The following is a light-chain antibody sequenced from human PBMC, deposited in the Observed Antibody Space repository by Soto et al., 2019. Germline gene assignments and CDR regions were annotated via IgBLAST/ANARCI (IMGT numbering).Light chain of an antibody. CDR3: QQYDYWPRT. V-gene: IGKV3-15*01. J-gene: IGKJ1*01. Sequence: EVVMTQSPATLSVSPGESATLSCWASQSISSNKLAWYQQKPGQAPRLLLFGVSNRATGIPARFSGSGSGTDFSLTISSLQSEDFAVYYCQQYDYWPRTFGQGTKVDI. CDR1: QSISSN. CDR2: GVS.